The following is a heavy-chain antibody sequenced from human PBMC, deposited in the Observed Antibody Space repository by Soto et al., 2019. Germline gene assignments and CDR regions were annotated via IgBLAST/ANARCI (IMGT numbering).Heavy chain of an antibody. V-gene: IGHV3-30*18. CDR2: ISYEGSNK. CDR3: AKSRLTSLDY. J-gene: IGHJ4*02. CDR1: GFTFSTYG. Sequence: QPGGSLRLSCVASGFTFSTYGMHWVRQAPGKGLEWVAVISYEGSNKYYADSVKGRFTISRDSSKNTLDLQMNSLRAEDTAVYFCAKSRLTSLDYWGLGTLVTVSS.